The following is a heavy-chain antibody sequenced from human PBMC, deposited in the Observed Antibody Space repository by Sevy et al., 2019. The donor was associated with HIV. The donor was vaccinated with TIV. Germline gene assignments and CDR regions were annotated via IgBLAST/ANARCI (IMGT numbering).Heavy chain of an antibody. CDR1: GGSISSSSYY. D-gene: IGHD3-16*01. CDR3: ARPRRGGLSIDP. V-gene: IGHV4-39*01. Sequence: SETLSLTCTVSGGSISSSSYYWGWIRQPPGKGLEWIGSIYYSGSTYYNPSLKSRVTISVDTSKNQFSLKLGSVTAADTAVYYCARPRRGGLSIDPWGQGTLVTVSS. CDR2: IYYSGST. J-gene: IGHJ5*02.